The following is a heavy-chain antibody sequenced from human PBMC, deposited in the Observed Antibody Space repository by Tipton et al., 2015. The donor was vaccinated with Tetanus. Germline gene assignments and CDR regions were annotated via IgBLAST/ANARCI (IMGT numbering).Heavy chain of an antibody. CDR1: GFTFSSYS. J-gene: IGHJ4*02. CDR2: ISSSSSTI. Sequence: SLRLSCAASGFTFSSYSMNWVRQAPGKGLEWVSYISSSSSTIYYADSVKGRFTISRDNAKNSLYLQMNSLRDEDTAVYYCARGGIAVATGIFDYWGQGTLVTVSS. D-gene: IGHD6-19*01. V-gene: IGHV3-48*02. CDR3: ARGGIAVATGIFDY.